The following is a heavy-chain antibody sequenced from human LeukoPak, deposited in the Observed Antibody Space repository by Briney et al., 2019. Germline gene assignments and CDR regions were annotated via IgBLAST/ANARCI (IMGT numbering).Heavy chain of an antibody. V-gene: IGHV3-66*01. Sequence: GGSLRLSCAASGITISSNHMSWVRQAPGKGLEWVSVIYDGGSTYYADSVKGRFTISRDNSKNTLYLQMNSLRAEDTAVYYCARFYGVPGEWFDPWGQGTLVTVSS. CDR2: IYDGGST. CDR1: GITISSNH. D-gene: IGHD4-17*01. J-gene: IGHJ5*02. CDR3: ARFYGVPGEWFDP.